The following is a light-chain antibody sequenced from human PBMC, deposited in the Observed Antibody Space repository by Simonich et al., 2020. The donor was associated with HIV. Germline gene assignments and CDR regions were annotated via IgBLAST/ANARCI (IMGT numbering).Light chain of an antibody. CDR2: LAS. CDR1: RCVLYSSNNKNY. V-gene: IGKV4-1*01. CDR3: QQYYSTPPT. J-gene: IGKJ1*01. Sequence: DIVMTQSPDSLAVSLGERATFNCKSSRCVLYSSNNKNYLAWYKQKPGQPPKLLIYLASTRESGVPDRFSASGSGTDFTLTISSLQAEDVAIYYCQQYYSTPPTFGQGTKVEIK.